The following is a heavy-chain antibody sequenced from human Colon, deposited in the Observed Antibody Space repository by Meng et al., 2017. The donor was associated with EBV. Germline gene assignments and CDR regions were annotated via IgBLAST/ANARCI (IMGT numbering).Heavy chain of an antibody. CDR1: CDSVSSNSAA. D-gene: IGHD1-26*01. CDR2: TYYRSKWYN. J-gene: IGHJ4*02. V-gene: IGHV6-1*01. CDR3: ARVAVGISSFDY. Sequence: VQRQKAGRGLVEPSHTLPLTCAISCDSVSSNSAAWNWIRQSPSRGLEWLGRTYYRSKWYNDYAVSVKSRITSNPDTSKNQFSLQLNSVTPEDTAVYYCARVAVGISSFDYWGQGTLVTVSS.